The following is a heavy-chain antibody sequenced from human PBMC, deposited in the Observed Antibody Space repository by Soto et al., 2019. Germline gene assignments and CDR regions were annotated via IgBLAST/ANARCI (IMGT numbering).Heavy chain of an antibody. Sequence: PGGSLRLSCAASEFTFSNYAMSWVRQAPGKGLEWVSSISDNGGTTYYADSVKGRFTISRDNSKNTLYLQMNSLRAEDTAVYYCAKDPQQLIAYFDYWVQGTQVTVSS. J-gene: IGHJ4*02. D-gene: IGHD6-13*01. CDR3: AKDPQQLIAYFDY. CDR2: ISDNGGTT. CDR1: EFTFSNYA. V-gene: IGHV3-23*01.